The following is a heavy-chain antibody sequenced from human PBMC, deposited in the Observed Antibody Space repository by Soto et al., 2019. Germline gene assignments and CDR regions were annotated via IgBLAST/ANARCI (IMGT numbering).Heavy chain of an antibody. V-gene: IGHV3-33*01. CDR3: ARNVWEPDY. Sequence: QVQLVESGGGVVQAGRSLRLSCAASGFTFSSYGMHWVRQAPGEGLQWVAVIWHDGSNKYYADSVKGRFTISRDNSINTLYLQMNSLRNEDTGVYYCARNVWEPDYWGQGTLVTVSS. J-gene: IGHJ4*02. CDR2: IWHDGSNK. CDR1: GFTFSSYG. D-gene: IGHD3-16*01.